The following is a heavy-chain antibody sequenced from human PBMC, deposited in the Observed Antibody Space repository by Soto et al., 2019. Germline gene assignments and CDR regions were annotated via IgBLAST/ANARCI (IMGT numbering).Heavy chain of an antibody. V-gene: IGHV4-31*03. Sequence: QVQLQESGPGLVKPSQTLSLTCTVSGGSISSGGYYWSWIRQHPGKGLEWIGYIYYSGSTYYNPYLKSRVTTAVDTSKNQFSLKLSSVTAADTAVYYCAGIYSGSPGGTLRYWGQGTLVTVSS. CDR3: AGIYSGSPGGTLRY. D-gene: IGHD1-26*01. CDR2: IYYSGST. J-gene: IGHJ4*02. CDR1: GGSISSGGYY.